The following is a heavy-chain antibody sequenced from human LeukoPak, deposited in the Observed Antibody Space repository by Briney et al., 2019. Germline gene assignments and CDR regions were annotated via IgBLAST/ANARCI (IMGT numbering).Heavy chain of an antibody. CDR2: IYSGGST. CDR3: ARGANYDILTGYMYYFDY. V-gene: IGHV3-66*02. CDR1: GFTVSSNY. D-gene: IGHD3-9*01. J-gene: IGHJ4*02. Sequence: GWSLRLSCAASGFTVSSNYMSWVRQAPGKGLEWVSVIYSGGSTYYADSVKGRFTISRDNSKNTLYLQMNSLRAEDTAVYYCARGANYDILTGYMYYFDYWGQGTLVTVSS.